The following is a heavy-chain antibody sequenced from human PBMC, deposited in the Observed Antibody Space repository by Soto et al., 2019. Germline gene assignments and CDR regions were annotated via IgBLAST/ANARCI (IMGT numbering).Heavy chain of an antibody. D-gene: IGHD4-17*01. J-gene: IGHJ6*02. V-gene: IGHV3-11*01. Sequence: QVQLVESGGGLVKPGGSLRLSCAASGFTFSDYYMSWIRQAPGKGLEWVSYISSSGSTIYYADSVKGRFTISRDSAKNSLYLQMNSLRAEDTAVYYCARDSTVAYYYYYYGMDVWGQGTTVTVSS. CDR1: GFTFSDYY. CDR3: ARDSTVAYYYYYYGMDV. CDR2: ISSSGSTI.